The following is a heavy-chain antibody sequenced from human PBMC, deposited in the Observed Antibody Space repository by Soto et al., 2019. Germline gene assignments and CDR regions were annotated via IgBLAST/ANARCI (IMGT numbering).Heavy chain of an antibody. CDR3: ARALSPSSVGPHYDFWSGYYTLDY. J-gene: IGHJ4*02. D-gene: IGHD3-3*01. Sequence: SETLSLTCTVSGGNISSGDYYWSWISQPPGKGLEWIGYIYYSGSTYYDPSLKSRVTISVDTSKNQFSLKLSSVTAADTAVYYCARALSPSSVGPHYDFWSGYYTLDYWGQGTLVTVSS. CDR2: IYYSGST. CDR1: GGNISSGDYY. V-gene: IGHV4-30-4*01.